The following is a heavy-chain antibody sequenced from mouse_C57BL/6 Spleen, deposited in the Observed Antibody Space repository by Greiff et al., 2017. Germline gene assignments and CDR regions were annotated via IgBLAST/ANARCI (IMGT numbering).Heavy chain of an antibody. Sequence: VKLMESGPGLVQPSQSLPITCPVSGSSLTSYVVHWFRQSPGKGLDWLGVIWGGGSTDYNAAFISRLSISKDNSKSQVFFKMNSLQADDTAIYYCARGGFITTADYWGQGTSVTVSS. CDR3: ARGGFITTADY. J-gene: IGHJ4*01. CDR2: IWGGGST. V-gene: IGHV2-2*01. CDR1: GSSLTSYV. D-gene: IGHD1-1*01.